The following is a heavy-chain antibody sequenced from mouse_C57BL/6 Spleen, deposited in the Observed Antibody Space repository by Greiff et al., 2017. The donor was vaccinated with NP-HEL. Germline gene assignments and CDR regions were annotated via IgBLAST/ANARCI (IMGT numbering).Heavy chain of an antibody. CDR3: ARTITTVVARYAMDY. Sequence: VQLQQSGAELVKPGASVKMSCKASGYTFTSYWITWVKQRPGQGLEWIGDIYPGSGSTNYNEKFKSKATLTVDTSSSTAYMQRSSLTSEDSAVYYCARTITTVVARYAMDYWGEGTSVTVSS. D-gene: IGHD1-1*01. V-gene: IGHV1-55*01. CDR2: IYPGSGST. CDR1: GYTFTSYW. J-gene: IGHJ4*01.